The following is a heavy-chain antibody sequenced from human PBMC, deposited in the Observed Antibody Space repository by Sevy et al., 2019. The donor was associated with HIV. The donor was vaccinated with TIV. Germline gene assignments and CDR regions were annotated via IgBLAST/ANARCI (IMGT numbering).Heavy chain of an antibody. Sequence: SETLSLTCTVSGGSISSSSYYWGWIRQPPGKGLEWIGSIYYSGRTYYNPSLKSRVTISVDTSKNQFSLKLSSVTAADTAVYYCARHRNSINPKNRYYYYYYMDVWGKGTTVTVSS. CDR1: GGSISSSSYY. CDR3: ARHRNSINPKNRYYYYYYMDV. J-gene: IGHJ6*03. V-gene: IGHV4-39*01. CDR2: IYYSGRT. D-gene: IGHD3-3*02.